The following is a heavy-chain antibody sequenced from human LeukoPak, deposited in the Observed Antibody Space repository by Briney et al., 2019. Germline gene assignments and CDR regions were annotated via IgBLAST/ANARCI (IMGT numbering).Heavy chain of an antibody. CDR1: GYTFTSYG. V-gene: IGHV1-18*01. D-gene: IGHD6-6*01. J-gene: IGHJ3*02. CDR3: ARVARIQYAFDI. Sequence: ASVKVSCKASGYTFTSYGISWVRQAPGQGLEWMGWISAYNGNTNYAQKLQGRVTMTTDTSTSTAYMELRSLRSDDTAVYCCARVARIQYAFDIWGQGTMVTVSS. CDR2: ISAYNGNT.